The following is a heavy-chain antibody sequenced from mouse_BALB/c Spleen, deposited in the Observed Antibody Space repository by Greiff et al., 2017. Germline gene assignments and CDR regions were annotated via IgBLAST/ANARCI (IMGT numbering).Heavy chain of an antibody. J-gene: IGHJ2*01. CDR2: IDPENGNT. V-gene: IGHV14-1*02. D-gene: IGHD4-1*01. CDR1: GFNIKDYY. CDR3: ARGGTVFDY. Sequence: EVQLQQSGAKLVRPGALVKLSCKASGFNIKDYYMHWVKQRPEQGPEWIGWIDPENGNTIYDPKFQGKASITADTSSNTAYLQLSSLTSEDTAVYYCARGGTVFDYWGQGTTLTVSS.